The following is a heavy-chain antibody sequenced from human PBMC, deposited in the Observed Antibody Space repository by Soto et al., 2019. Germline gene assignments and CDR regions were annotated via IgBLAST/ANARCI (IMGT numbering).Heavy chain of an antibody. CDR1: GGSISSGDYY. V-gene: IGHV4-30-4*01. Sequence: SETLSLTCTVSGGSISSGDYYWSWIRQPPGKGLEWIGYIYFSVSISYNPSFNCRVSLSVDTSIHQFSLKLSSVTAAYTAVYYCARERPDGSRLGPWGQGTLVTVSS. CDR3: ARERPDGSRLGP. J-gene: IGHJ5*02. CDR2: IYFSVSI. D-gene: IGHD6-13*01.